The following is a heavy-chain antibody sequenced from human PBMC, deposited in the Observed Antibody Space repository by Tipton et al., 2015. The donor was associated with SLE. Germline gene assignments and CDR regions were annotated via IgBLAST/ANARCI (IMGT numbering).Heavy chain of an antibody. J-gene: IGHJ5*02. Sequence: TLSLTCTVSGGSISNYYWSWIRQPPGKGLEWIGYIYYSGSTNYNPSLKSRVTISVDTSKNQFSLKLSSVTAADTAVYYCARERLLHGPWGQGTLVTVSS. CDR1: GGSISNYY. CDR3: ARERLLHGP. CDR2: IYYSGST. D-gene: IGHD2-21*02. V-gene: IGHV4-59*01.